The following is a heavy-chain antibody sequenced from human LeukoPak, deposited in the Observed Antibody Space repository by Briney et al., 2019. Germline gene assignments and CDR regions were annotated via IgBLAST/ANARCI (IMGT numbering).Heavy chain of an antibody. V-gene: IGHV3-11*04. CDR2: ISGSGSTI. CDR3: ARAGMRYCSSTSCPEACDY. Sequence: PGGSLRLSCAASGFTFSNYYMSWIRQAPGKGLEWVSYISGSGSTIYYADSVKGRFTISRDNAKNSLYLQMNSLRAEDTAVYYCARAGMRYCSSTSCPEACDYWGQGTLVTVSS. D-gene: IGHD2-2*01. J-gene: IGHJ4*02. CDR1: GFTFSNYY.